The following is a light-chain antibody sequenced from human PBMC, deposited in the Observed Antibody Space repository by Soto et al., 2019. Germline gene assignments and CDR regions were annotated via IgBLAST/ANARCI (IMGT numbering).Light chain of an antibody. V-gene: IGKV1-39*01. CDR2: DAS. J-gene: IGKJ1*01. CDR3: QQRYNSPWT. Sequence: DIQMTQSPSSLSASVGERATITCRASHCVSSYLNWYQQKPGQAPKLLIYDASSLQSGVPARFSGSGSGTDFTLTISSLQPEDFAAYYCQQRYNSPWTFGQGTKVEIK. CDR1: HCVSSY.